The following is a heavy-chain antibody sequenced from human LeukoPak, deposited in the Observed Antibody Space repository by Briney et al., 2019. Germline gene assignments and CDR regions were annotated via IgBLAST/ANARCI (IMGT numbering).Heavy chain of an antibody. Sequence: PGGSLRLSCTASGFSFSTYGMGWVRQAPGAGLEWVAAITDSSDYTYFADSMKGRFTISRDNSKNMLYLQMSSLRADDTAVYYCAKDARRTNGWYYFDYWGQGALVTV. CDR2: ITDSSDYT. V-gene: IGHV3-23*01. CDR1: GFSFSTYG. J-gene: IGHJ4*02. D-gene: IGHD6-19*01. CDR3: AKDARRTNGWYYFDY.